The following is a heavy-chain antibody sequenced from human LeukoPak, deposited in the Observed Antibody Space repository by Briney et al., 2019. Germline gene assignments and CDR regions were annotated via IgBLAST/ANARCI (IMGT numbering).Heavy chain of an antibody. CDR2: INHSGST. CDR3: AIPWGSGSYYYHH. D-gene: IGHD3-10*01. CDR1: GGSFSVYY. V-gene: IGHV4-34*01. Sequence: PSETLSLTCAVYGGSFSVYYWSWIRQPPGKGLEWIGEINHSGSTYYNPSLKSRVTISVDTSKNQFSLKLSSVTAADTAVYYCAIPWGSGSYYYHHWGQGTLVTVSS. J-gene: IGHJ1*01.